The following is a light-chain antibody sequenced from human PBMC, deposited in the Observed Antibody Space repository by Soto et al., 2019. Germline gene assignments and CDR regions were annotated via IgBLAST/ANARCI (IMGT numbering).Light chain of an antibody. J-gene: IGKJ4*01. CDR3: QQFHSSPLT. V-gene: IGKV4-1*01. CDR1: QSVLYSSNNKNY. Sequence: DIVMTQSPDSLAVSLGERATIICKSSQSVLYSSNNKNYLAWYQQKPGQPPNLLIYCASTRESGVPARFSGSGFGTDFTLTISSLQAEDVAIYYCQQFHSSPLTFGGGTKVEI. CDR2: CAS.